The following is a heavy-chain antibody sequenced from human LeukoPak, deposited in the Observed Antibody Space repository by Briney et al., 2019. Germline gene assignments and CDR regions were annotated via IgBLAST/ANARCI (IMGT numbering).Heavy chain of an antibody. CDR3: ARVGYDFWSGYYSWFDP. CDR1: GGSISSYY. J-gene: IGHJ5*02. CDR2: IYYSGST. Sequence: SETLSLTCTVSGGSISSYYWSWIRQPPGKGLEWIGYIYYSGSTNYNPSLKSRVTISVDTSKNQFSLKLSSVTAADTAVYYCARVGYDFWSGYYSWFDPWGQGTLVTVSS. D-gene: IGHD3-3*01. V-gene: IGHV4-59*01.